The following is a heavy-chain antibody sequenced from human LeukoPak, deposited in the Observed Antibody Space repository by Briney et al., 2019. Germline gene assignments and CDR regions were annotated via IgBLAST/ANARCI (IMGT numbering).Heavy chain of an antibody. CDR3: ARSYDSSGLDAFDI. CDR1: GYTFTSYG. D-gene: IGHD3-22*01. CDR2: ISACNGNT. V-gene: IGHV1-18*01. Sequence: VASVKVSCKASGYTFTSYGISWVRQAPGQGLEWMGWISACNGNTNYAQKLQGRVTMTTDTSTSTAYMELRSLRSDDTAVYYCARSYDSSGLDAFDIWGQGTMVTVSS. J-gene: IGHJ3*02.